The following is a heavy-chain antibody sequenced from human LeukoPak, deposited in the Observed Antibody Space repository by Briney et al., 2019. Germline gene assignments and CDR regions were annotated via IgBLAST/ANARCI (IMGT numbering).Heavy chain of an antibody. J-gene: IGHJ4*02. V-gene: IGHV3-30*18. CDR2: ISYDGNNK. D-gene: IGHD2-15*01. Sequence: GGSLRLSCAASGFAFSRYVMYWVRQAPRKGLEWVAVISYDGNNKYYADSVKGRFTISRDNSKNTLYLQMSSLRGEDTAVYYCAKGLQVAEPPDYWGQGILVTVSS. CDR1: GFAFSRYV. CDR3: AKGLQVAEPPDY.